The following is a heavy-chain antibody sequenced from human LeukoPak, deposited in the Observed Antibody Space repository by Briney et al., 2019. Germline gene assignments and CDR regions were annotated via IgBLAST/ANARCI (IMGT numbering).Heavy chain of an antibody. V-gene: IGHV4-59*01. J-gene: IGHJ4*02. Sequence: SETLSLTCTVSGSSTSFYYWSWIRQPPGKELEWIGYIWYSGSTEYNPSLKSRVSLSVDTSNNQVSLRLSSVTAADTAVYYCARGDNRGWYLFDSWGQGTLITVSS. CDR1: GSSTSFYY. CDR3: ARGDNRGWYLFDS. CDR2: IWYSGST. D-gene: IGHD6-19*01.